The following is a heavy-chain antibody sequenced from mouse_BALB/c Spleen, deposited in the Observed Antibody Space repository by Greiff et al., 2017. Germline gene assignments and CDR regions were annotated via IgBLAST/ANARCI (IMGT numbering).Heavy chain of an antibody. CDR1: GFTFSSYA. D-gene: IGHD2-1*01. V-gene: IGHV5-6-3*01. CDR3: ARAKNYGNPAWFAY. CDR2: ISNGGST. Sequence: EVQGVESGGGLVKPGGSLKLSCAASGFTFSSYAMSWVRQTPEKRLEWVATISNGGSTYYPDSVKGRFTISRDNAKNTLYLQMSSLKSEDTAMYYCARAKNYGNPAWFAYWGQGTLVTVSA. J-gene: IGHJ3*01.